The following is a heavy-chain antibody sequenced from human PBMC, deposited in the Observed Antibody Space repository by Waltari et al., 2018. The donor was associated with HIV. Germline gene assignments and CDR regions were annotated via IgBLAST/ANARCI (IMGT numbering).Heavy chain of an antibody. CDR2: VNPNSGGT. CDR1: GYTFTSPGYY. J-gene: IGHJ4*02. V-gene: IGHV1-2*02. CDR3: AEPWGMTEPTDY. D-gene: IGHD3-16*01. Sequence: QAQLVQSGAEVKKPGASVKVSCKASGYTFTSPGYYVPWSRQAPGQGLEWMGWVNPNSGGTVYAQNFQGRVTMTRDTSISTAYMELSRLRSDDTAIYYCAEPWGMTEPTDYWGQGTLVTVSS.